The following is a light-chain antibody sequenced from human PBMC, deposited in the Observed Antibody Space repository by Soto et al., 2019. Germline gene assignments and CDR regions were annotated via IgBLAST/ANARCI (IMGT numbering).Light chain of an antibody. CDR1: QSVSSSY. CDR3: QQYGSSPRT. CDR2: GAS. Sequence: EIVLTQSPGTLSLSPGERATLSCRASQSVSSSYLAWYQQKPGQAPRLLLYGASSRATGIPDRFSGSGSGTDFTLTISRLXXEXXXXXXCQQYGSSPRTFGQGTKVXIK. J-gene: IGKJ1*01. V-gene: IGKV3-20*01.